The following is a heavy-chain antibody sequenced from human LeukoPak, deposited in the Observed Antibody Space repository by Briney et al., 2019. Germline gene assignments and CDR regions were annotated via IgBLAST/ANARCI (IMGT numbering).Heavy chain of an antibody. CDR3: ARQASGAWSSDH. CDR1: GYTFSDYY. Sequence: ASVKVSCKTSGYTFSDYYMHWVRQAPGQGLEWMGWINPNSGGRHYAQKFQGRVTMTRDTSIITVYMELSSLTSDDTAFYYCARQASGAWSSDHWGQGTLVTVS. V-gene: IGHV1-2*02. CDR2: INPNSGGR. J-gene: IGHJ4*02. D-gene: IGHD6-19*01.